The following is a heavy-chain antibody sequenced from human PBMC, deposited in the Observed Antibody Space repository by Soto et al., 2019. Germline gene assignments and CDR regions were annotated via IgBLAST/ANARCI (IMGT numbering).Heavy chain of an antibody. CDR3: ARDLGIAAAGTFYYYYGMDV. D-gene: IGHD6-13*01. J-gene: IGHJ6*02. Sequence: SETLSLTCTVSGGSVSSGSYYWSWIRQPPGKGLEWIGYIYYSGSTNYNPSLKSRVTISVDTSKNQFSLKLSSVTAADTAVYYCARDLGIAAAGTFYYYYGMDVWGQGTTVTVS. CDR2: IYYSGST. CDR1: GGSVSSGSYY. V-gene: IGHV4-61*01.